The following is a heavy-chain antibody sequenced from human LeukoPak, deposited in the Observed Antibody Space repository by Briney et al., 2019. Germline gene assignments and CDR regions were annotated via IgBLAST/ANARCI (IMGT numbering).Heavy chain of an antibody. D-gene: IGHD6-19*01. CDR3: AGAVAGLLDY. J-gene: IGHJ4*02. CDR2: IWYDGSNK. Sequence: GGSLRLSCAASGFTFSNYGMHWVRQAPGKGLEWVAVIWYDGSNKYYADSVKGRFTISRDNTKNTLYLQMNSLRAEDTAVYYCAGAVAGLLDYWGQGTLVTVSS. V-gene: IGHV3-33*01. CDR1: GFTFSNYG.